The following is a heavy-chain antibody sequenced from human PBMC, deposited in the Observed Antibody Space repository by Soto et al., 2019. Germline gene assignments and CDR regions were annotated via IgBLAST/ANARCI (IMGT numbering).Heavy chain of an antibody. CDR1: GYTFSSYD. J-gene: IGHJ5*02. D-gene: IGHD2-21*01. Sequence: QVQLVQSGAEVKKPGASVKVSCKASGYTFSSYDINWVRQATGQGLEWMGWMNPNSGNTSYAQKFQGRVTMTRNTSIRTAYMELSSLRSDDTAVYYCLFRHSLCDPHWFDPLGQGTLVTVSS. CDR3: LFRHSLCDPHWFDP. CDR2: MNPNSGNT. V-gene: IGHV1-8*01.